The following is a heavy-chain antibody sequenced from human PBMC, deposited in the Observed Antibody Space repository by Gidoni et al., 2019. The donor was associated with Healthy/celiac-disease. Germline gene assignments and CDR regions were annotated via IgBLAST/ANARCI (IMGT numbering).Heavy chain of an antibody. Sequence: EVQLVESGGGLVQHGGSLRLSCAASGFTFSSYWMHWVSRINSDGSSTSYADSVKGRFTISRDNAKNTLYLQMNSLRAEDTAVYYCARANYYDSSGYPTNRDAFDIWGQGTMVTVSS. CDR2: INSDGSST. CDR3: ARANYYDSSGYPTNRDAFDI. V-gene: IGHV3-74*01. CDR1: GFTFSSYW. D-gene: IGHD3-22*01. J-gene: IGHJ3*02.